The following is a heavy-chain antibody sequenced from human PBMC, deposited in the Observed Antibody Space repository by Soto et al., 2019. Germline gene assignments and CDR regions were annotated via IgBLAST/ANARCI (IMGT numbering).Heavy chain of an antibody. CDR3: AKSGSYYMDV. Sequence: QVQLVESGGGVVQPGRSLRLSCAASGFTFSSYGMHWVRQAPGKGLEWVAVISYDGSNKYYADSVKGRFTISRDNSKNTLYLQMTSLRAEDTAVYYCAKSGSYYMDVWGKGTTVTVSS. V-gene: IGHV3-30*18. CDR2: ISYDGSNK. D-gene: IGHD5-12*01. CDR1: GFTFSSYG. J-gene: IGHJ6*03.